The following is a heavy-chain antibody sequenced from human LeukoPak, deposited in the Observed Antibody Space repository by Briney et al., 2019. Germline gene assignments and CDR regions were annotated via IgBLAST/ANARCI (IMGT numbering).Heavy chain of an antibody. CDR1: GFTFSSYE. J-gene: IGHJ3*02. Sequence: GGSLRLSCAASGFTFSSYEMNWVRQAPGKGLEWVSAISGSGGSTYYADSVKGRFTISRDNSKNTLYLQMNSLRAEDTAVYYCAKDPSPSNAPFFDIWGQGTMVTVSS. CDR2: ISGSGGST. D-gene: IGHD6-6*01. CDR3: AKDPSPSNAPFFDI. V-gene: IGHV3-23*01.